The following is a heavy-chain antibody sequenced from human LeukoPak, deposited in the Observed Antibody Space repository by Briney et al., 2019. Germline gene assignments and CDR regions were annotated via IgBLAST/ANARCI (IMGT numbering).Heavy chain of an antibody. CDR3: AGATVTGPYYFDY. CDR2: INPSGGST. V-gene: IGHV1-46*01. J-gene: IGHJ4*02. D-gene: IGHD4-17*01. CDR1: GYTFTGYY. Sequence: ASVKVSCKASGYTFTGYYMHWVRQAPGQGLEWMGIINPSGGSTSYAQKFQGRVTMTRDTSTSTVYMELSSLRSEDTAVYYCAGATVTGPYYFDYWGQGTLVTVSS.